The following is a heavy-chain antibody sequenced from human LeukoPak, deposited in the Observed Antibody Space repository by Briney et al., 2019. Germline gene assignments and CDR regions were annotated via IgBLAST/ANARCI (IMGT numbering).Heavy chain of an antibody. J-gene: IGHJ4*02. CDR1: GGTFSSYA. CDR2: ITPILGIA. Sequence: GASVKVSCKASGGTFSSYAISWVRQAPGQGLEWMGRITPILGIANYAQKFQGRVTITADKSTSTAYMELSSLRSEDTAVYYCARGGIVGATIDYWGQGTLVTVSS. D-gene: IGHD1-26*01. V-gene: IGHV1-69*04. CDR3: ARGGIVGATIDY.